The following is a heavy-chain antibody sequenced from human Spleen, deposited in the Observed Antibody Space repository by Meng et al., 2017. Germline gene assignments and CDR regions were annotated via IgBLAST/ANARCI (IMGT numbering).Heavy chain of an antibody. CDR2: ISGSGGST. CDR3: AKESAVVGTEAIDY. Sequence: GGSLRLSCAASGFTFSSYGMNWVRQAPGKGLEWVSAISGSGGSTYYADSVKGRFTISRDNSKNTLYLQMDSLRAEDTAVYYCAKESAVVGTEAIDYWGQGTLVTVSS. CDR1: GFTFSSYG. D-gene: IGHD6-19*01. V-gene: IGHV3-23*01. J-gene: IGHJ4*02.